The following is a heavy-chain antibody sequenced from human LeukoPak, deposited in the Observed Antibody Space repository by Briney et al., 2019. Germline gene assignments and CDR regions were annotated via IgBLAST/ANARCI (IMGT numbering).Heavy chain of an antibody. D-gene: IGHD3-22*01. CDR1: GFTFRSYD. Sequence: QTGRSLRLSCAASGFTFRSYDMHWVRQAPGKGLEWVAVVWYDESNKYYVDSVKGRFTISRDNSKNTLYLQMNSLRVEDTALYYCAREDSSGAFDIWGQGTMVTVSS. J-gene: IGHJ3*02. V-gene: IGHV3-33*01. CDR3: AREDSSGAFDI. CDR2: VWYDESNK.